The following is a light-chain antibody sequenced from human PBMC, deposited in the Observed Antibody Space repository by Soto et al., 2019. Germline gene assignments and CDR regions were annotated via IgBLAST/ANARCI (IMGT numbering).Light chain of an antibody. CDR3: QQCHNWPFT. CDR1: QSVSSH. J-gene: IGKJ3*01. CDR2: DAS. V-gene: IGKV3-11*01. Sequence: EXXXTQSXATLSLSPGERATLSCRASQSVSSHLAWYQQKSGQAPRLLIYDASNRATGIPARFSGSGSGTDFTLTISSLEPEDFAVYYCQQCHNWPFTFGPGTKVDIK.